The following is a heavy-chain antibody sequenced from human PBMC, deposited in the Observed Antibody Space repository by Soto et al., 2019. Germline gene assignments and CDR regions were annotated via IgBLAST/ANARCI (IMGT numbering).Heavy chain of an antibody. V-gene: IGHV1-69*06. J-gene: IGHJ6*01. Sequence: SVKVSCKASGGTFSSYAISWVRQAPGQGLEWMGGIIPIFGTANYAQKFQGRVTITADKSTSTAYMELSSLRSEDTAVYYCARGGGVTSIAARRDHYSYYRMDGWGQGTTVTVSS. CDR1: GGTFSSYA. CDR3: ARGGGVTSIAARRDHYSYYRMDG. CDR2: IIPIFGTA. D-gene: IGHD6-6*01.